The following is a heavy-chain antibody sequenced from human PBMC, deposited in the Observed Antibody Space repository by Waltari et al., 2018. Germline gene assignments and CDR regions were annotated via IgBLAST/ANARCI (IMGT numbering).Heavy chain of an antibody. CDR3: ARDLGSYHKYYDFWTELSYGMDV. V-gene: IGHV3-7*01. Sequence: EVQLVESGGGLVQPGGSLRLSCAASGFTFSSYWMSWVRQAPGKGLEWVANIKQDGSEKYYVDSVKGRFTISRDNAKNSLYLQMNSLRAEDTAVYYCARDLGSYHKYYDFWTELSYGMDVWGQGTTVTVSS. D-gene: IGHD3-3*01. CDR1: GFTFSSYW. CDR2: IKQDGSEK. J-gene: IGHJ6*02.